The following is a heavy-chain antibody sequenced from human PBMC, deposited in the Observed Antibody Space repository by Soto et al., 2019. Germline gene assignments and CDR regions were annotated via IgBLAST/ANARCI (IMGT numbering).Heavy chain of an antibody. CDR2: INPSGGGT. CDR3: ARVVPGAEAWFGP. J-gene: IGHJ5*02. CDR1: GYTFTSWY. Sequence: GASVKVSCKASGYTFTSWYIHWVRQAPGQGLEWMGIINPSGGGTIYAQKFQGRLTMTRDTSTSTVYMELSSLRSDDTAVYYCARVVPGAEAWFGPWGQGTLVTVSS. D-gene: IGHD2-2*01. V-gene: IGHV1-46*01.